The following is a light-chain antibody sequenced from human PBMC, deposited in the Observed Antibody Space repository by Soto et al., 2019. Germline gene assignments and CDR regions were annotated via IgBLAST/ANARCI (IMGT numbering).Light chain of an antibody. Sequence: EIVMTQSPATLSVSPGERATLSCRASQSVSSNLAWYQQKPGQAPRLLIYGASSRATGIPDRFSGSGSGTDFTLTISRLEPEDFAVYYCQQYGSSATLGQGTKVDIK. CDR2: GAS. CDR3: QQYGSSAT. J-gene: IGKJ1*01. CDR1: QSVSSN. V-gene: IGKV3-20*01.